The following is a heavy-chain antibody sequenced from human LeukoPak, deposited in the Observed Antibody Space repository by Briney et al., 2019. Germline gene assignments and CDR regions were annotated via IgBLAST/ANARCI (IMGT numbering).Heavy chain of an antibody. CDR3: AILGYYYGSGSYHY. J-gene: IGHJ4*02. V-gene: IGHV1-18*01. CDR2: ISAYNGNT. D-gene: IGHD3-10*01. CDR1: GYTFTSYG. Sequence: ASVTVSFTASGYTFTSYGISWVRQAPGQGLEWMGWISAYNGNTNYAQKLQGRVTMTTDTSTSTAYMELRSLRSDDTAVYYCAILGYYYGSGSYHYWGQGTLVTVSS.